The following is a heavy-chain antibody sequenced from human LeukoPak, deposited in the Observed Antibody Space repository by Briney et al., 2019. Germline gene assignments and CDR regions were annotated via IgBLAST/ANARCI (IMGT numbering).Heavy chain of an antibody. CDR3: ARAHCSSTSCYFYP. CDR1: GFTFSSYW. CDR2: INSDGSSI. J-gene: IGHJ5*02. Sequence: PGGSLRLXCAASGFTFSSYWMHWVRQAPGKGLVWVSRINSDGSSISYADSVKGRFTISRDNAKNTLYLQMNSLRAEDTAVYYCARAHCSSTSCYFYPWGQGTLVTVSS. V-gene: IGHV3-74*01. D-gene: IGHD2-2*01.